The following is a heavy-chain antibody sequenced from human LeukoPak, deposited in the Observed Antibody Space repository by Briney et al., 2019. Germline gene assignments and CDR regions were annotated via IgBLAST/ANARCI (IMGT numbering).Heavy chain of an antibody. CDR1: GYTFTGYY. J-gene: IGHJ5*02. Sequence: ASVKVSCKASGYTFTGYYMHWVRQAPGQGLEWMGWMNPNSGNTGYAQKFQGRVTVTRDTSISTAYMELSSLRSEDTAVYYCARTIVVVPATKIWFDPWGQGTLVTVSS. D-gene: IGHD2-2*01. CDR2: MNPNSGNT. V-gene: IGHV1-8*03. CDR3: ARTIVVVPATKIWFDP.